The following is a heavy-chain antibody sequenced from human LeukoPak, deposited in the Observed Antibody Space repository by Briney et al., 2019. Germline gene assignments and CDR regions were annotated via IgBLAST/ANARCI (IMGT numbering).Heavy chain of an antibody. Sequence: GGSLRLSCEASRFPFSAYPMGWVRRAPGKGLEWVSGISASGDVTFHADPLQGRFTISRDNSKNTLYLQMNSLRAEDTAEYYCAKSSLFHGSLYDYWGQGTLVTVSS. CDR1: RFPFSAYP. V-gene: IGHV3-23*01. D-gene: IGHD6-13*01. CDR2: ISASGDVT. CDR3: AKSSLFHGSLYDY. J-gene: IGHJ4*02.